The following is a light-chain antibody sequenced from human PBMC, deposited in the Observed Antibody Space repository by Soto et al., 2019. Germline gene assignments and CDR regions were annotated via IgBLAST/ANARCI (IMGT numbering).Light chain of an antibody. J-gene: IGLJ1*01. CDR1: SSDVGGYNY. CDR3: CSYEGTYTSFV. CDR2: DVT. Sequence: QSALTQPRSVSGSPGQSVTISCTGSSSDVGGYNYVSWYQQQPGEAPKLLIYDVTIRTSGVSARFSGSKSGNTASLTISGLQAEDDADYFCCSYEGTYTSFVFGTGTKLTVL. V-gene: IGLV2-11*01.